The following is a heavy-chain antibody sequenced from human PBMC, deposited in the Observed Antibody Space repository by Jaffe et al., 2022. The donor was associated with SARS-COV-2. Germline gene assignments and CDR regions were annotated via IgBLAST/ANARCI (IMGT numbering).Heavy chain of an antibody. V-gene: IGHV3-15*01. CDR3: TTDEGSGWYFGQLGI. D-gene: IGHD6-19*01. Sequence: EVQLVESGGSLVKPGGSLRLSCAASGLTFSNAWMSWVRQAPGKGLEWVGRIKSKTDGGTTDYAAPVKGRFTISRDDSKNTLYLQMNSLKTEDTAVYYCTTDEGSGWYFGQLGIWGQGTLVTVSS. J-gene: IGHJ4*02. CDR1: GLTFSNAW. CDR2: IKSKTDGGTT.